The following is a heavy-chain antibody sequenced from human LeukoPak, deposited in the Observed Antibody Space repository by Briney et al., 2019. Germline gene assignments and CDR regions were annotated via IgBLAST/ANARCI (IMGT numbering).Heavy chain of an antibody. J-gene: IGHJ3*02. D-gene: IGHD3-3*01. CDR1: GYTFTSYG. CDR3: ATLGRGDYDFWSGSPRGYAFDI. V-gene: IGHV1-18*01. Sequence: ASVKVSCKASGYTFTSYGISWVRQAPGQGLEWMGWISAYNGNTNYAQKLQGRVTMTTDTSTSTAYMELRSLRSDDTAVYYCATLGRGDYDFWSGSPRGYAFDIWGQGTMVTVSS. CDR2: ISAYNGNT.